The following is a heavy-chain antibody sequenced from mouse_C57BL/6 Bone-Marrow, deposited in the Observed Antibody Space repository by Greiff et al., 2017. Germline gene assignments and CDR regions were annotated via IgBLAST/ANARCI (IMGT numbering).Heavy chain of an antibody. J-gene: IGHJ3*01. V-gene: IGHV1-26*01. CDR3: AIYYYGSSYPFAY. CDR1: GYTFTDYY. D-gene: IGHD1-1*01. Sequence: EVQLQQSGPELVKPGASVKISCKASGYTFTDYYMNWVKQSHGKSLEWIGDINPNNGGTSYNQKFKGKATLTVDKSSSTAYMELRSLTSEDSAVYYCAIYYYGSSYPFAYWCQGTLVTVSA. CDR2: INPNNGGT.